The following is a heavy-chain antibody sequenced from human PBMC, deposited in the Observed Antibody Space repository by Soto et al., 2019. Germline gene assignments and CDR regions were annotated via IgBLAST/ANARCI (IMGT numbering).Heavy chain of an antibody. CDR1: GGSVSSGSYY. CDR3: ARALRDLYYYYYGMDV. J-gene: IGHJ6*02. Sequence: SETLSLTCTVSGGSVSSGSYYWSWIRQPPGKGLEWIGYIYCSGSTNYNPSLKSRVTISVDTSKNQFSLKLSSVTAADTAVYYCARALRDLYYYYYGMDVWGQGTTVTVSS. V-gene: IGHV4-61*01. CDR2: IYCSGST.